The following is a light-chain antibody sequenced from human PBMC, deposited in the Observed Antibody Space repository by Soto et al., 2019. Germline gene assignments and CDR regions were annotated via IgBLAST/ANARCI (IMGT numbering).Light chain of an antibody. J-gene: IGKJ1*01. V-gene: IGKV1-8*01. CDR2: AAS. CDR3: QQYYSYPRT. CDR1: QGISSY. Sequence: AIRMTQSPSSLSASTGDRVTITCRASQGISSYLAWYQQKPGKAPKLLIYAASTLQSGVPSRFSGSRSGTNFTFTIICLQSEDFATYYCQQYYSYPRTFGQGTKVDIK.